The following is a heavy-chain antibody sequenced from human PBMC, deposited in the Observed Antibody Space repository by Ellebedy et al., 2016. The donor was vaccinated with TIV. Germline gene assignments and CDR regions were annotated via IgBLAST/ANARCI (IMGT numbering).Heavy chain of an antibody. Sequence: PGGSLRLSCAASGFTFSSYSMNWVRQAPGKGLEWVSYITSISNTIYYADSVKGRFTISRDKAKNSLYLQMNSLRAEDTAVYYCARGMSFGYSMDVWGQGTTVTVSS. CDR1: GFTFSSYS. CDR3: ARGMSFGYSMDV. D-gene: IGHD1-26*01. V-gene: IGHV3-48*01. J-gene: IGHJ6*02. CDR2: ITSISNTI.